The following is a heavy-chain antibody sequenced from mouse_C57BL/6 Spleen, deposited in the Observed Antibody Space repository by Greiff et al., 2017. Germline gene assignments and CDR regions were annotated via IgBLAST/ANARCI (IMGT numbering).Heavy chain of an antibody. CDR1: GFNIKDDY. Sequence: EVQLQQSGAELVRPGASVKLSCTASGFNIKDDYMPWVKQRPEQGLEWIGWIDPENGDTEYASKFQGKATITADTSSNTAYLQLSSLTSEDTAVYYCTTYDGYFFDYWGQGTTLTVSS. CDR2: IDPENGDT. J-gene: IGHJ2*01. CDR3: TTYDGYFFDY. V-gene: IGHV14-4*01. D-gene: IGHD2-3*01.